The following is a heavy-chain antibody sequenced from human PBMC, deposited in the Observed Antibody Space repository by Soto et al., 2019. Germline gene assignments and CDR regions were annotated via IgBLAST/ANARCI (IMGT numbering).Heavy chain of an antibody. CDR3: AKDGYCSSTGCYEGGLGY. Sequence: GGSLRLSCAASGFTFSSYGMHWVRQAPGKGLEWVAVISYDGSNKYYADSVKGRFTISRDNSKNTLYLQMNSLRAEDTAVYYCAKDGYCSSTGCYEGGLGYWGQGTLVTVSS. V-gene: IGHV3-30*18. J-gene: IGHJ4*02. CDR2: ISYDGSNK. CDR1: GFTFSSYG. D-gene: IGHD2-2*03.